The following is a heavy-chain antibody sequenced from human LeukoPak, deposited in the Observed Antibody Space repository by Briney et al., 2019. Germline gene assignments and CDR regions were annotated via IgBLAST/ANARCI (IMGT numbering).Heavy chain of an antibody. Sequence: GGSLRLSCVASGFTFSSYAMSWVRQAPEKGLEWVSVISGSGGTTHDADSVKGRFTISRDNSKNTLYLQMNSLRAEDTAVYYCARASSGWPIDYWGQGTLVTVSS. CDR1: GFTFSSYA. V-gene: IGHV3-23*01. CDR3: ARASSGWPIDY. D-gene: IGHD6-19*01. CDR2: ISGSGGTT. J-gene: IGHJ4*02.